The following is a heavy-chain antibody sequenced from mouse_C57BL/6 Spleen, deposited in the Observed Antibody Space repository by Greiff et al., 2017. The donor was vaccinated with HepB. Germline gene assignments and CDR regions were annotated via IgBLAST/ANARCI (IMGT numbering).Heavy chain of an antibody. Sequence: EVKLVESGGGLVKPGGSLKLSCAASGFTFSDYGMHWVRQAPEKGLEWVAYISSGSSTIYYADTVKGRFTISSDNAKNTLFLQMTSLRSEDTAMYYCARPGYYGSSYVNYFDYWGQGTTLTVSS. CDR1: GFTFSDYG. CDR3: ARPGYYGSSYVNYFDY. CDR2: ISSGSSTI. J-gene: IGHJ2*01. V-gene: IGHV5-17*01. D-gene: IGHD1-1*01.